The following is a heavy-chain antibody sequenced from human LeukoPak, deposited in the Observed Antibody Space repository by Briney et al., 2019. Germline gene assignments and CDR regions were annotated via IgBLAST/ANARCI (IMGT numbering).Heavy chain of an antibody. Sequence: PGGSLRLSCAASGFTFRNYAMYWVRQAPGRGLEWAAVVSFDGNTTFCSDSVKGRFAISRDNSKNTLYLEMNSLRPEDTAVYYCARFRAATTRFDYWGQGTLVTVSS. V-gene: IGHV3-30*09. D-gene: IGHD1/OR15-1a*01. CDR3: ARFRAATTRFDY. CDR2: VSFDGNTT. J-gene: IGHJ4*02. CDR1: GFTFRNYA.